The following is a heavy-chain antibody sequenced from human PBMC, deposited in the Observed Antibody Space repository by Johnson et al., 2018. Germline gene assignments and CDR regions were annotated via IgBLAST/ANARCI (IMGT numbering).Heavy chain of an antibody. V-gene: IGHV3-9*01. Sequence: QLVESGGGLVQPGGSLRLSCEASGFTFDDHAMHWVRQAPGKGLEWVSGISWNSGSMGYAASVRGRLTISRDNVKSVLYVQMNSLRVEDTALYYCSKDARMPNWGANCFDAFEIWGQGTMVTVSS. CDR1: GFTFDDHA. CDR2: ISWNSGSM. CDR3: SKDARMPNWGANCFDAFEI. D-gene: IGHD2-21*01. J-gene: IGHJ3*02.